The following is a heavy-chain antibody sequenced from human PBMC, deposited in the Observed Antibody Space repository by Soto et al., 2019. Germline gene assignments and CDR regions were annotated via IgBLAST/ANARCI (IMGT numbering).Heavy chain of an antibody. V-gene: IGHV4-31*03. CDR2: ISYGGST. CDR1: GGSINSGGYC. Sequence: QVQLQESGPGLVKPSQTLSLTCTVSGGSINSGGYCWSWIRQHPGKGLDWIGCISYGGSTSYNPSLKSRVTISVDTSNNQFSLKLPSVTAADTAVYYCSRGILVWGQGALITVSS. D-gene: IGHD5-18*01. J-gene: IGHJ4*02. CDR3: SRGILV.